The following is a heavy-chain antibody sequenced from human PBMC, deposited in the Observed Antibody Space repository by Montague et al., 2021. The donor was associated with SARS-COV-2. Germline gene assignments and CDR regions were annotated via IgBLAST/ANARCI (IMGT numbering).Heavy chain of an antibody. V-gene: IGHV4-61*02. CDR3: ARDRERYDASDYSGVYYYDGMDV. J-gene: IGHJ6*02. CDR1: GGSISSGRYY. CDR2: IYTSGSA. D-gene: IGHD3-16*01. Sequence: TLSLTCTVSGGSISSGRYYWTWIRQPAGKGLEWIGRIYTSGSANYNASLKSRVTISLDTSKNQFSLKLSSVTAADTAVYYCARDRERYDASDYSGVYYYDGMDVWGQGTTVTVSS.